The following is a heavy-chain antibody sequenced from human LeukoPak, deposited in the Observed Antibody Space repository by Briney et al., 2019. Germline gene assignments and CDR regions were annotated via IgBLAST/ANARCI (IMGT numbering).Heavy chain of an antibody. V-gene: IGHV4-59*01. CDR1: GGSFSGYY. CDR3: ASHRVGWFDP. D-gene: IGHD1-26*01. CDR2: IYYSGST. Sequence: SETLSLTCAVYGGSFSGYYWSWIRQPPGKGLEWIGYIYYSGSTNYNPSLKSRVTISVDTSKNQFSLKLSSVTAADTAVYYCASHRVGWFDPWGQGTLVTVSS. J-gene: IGHJ5*02.